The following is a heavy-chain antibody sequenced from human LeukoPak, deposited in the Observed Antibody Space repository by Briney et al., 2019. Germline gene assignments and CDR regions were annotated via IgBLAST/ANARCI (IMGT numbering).Heavy chain of an antibody. CDR3: TTDSLEIVVVNRGDY. J-gene: IGHJ4*02. V-gene: IGHV3-15*01. CDR1: GFTFSNAW. Sequence: RPGGSLRLSCAASGFTFSNAWMSWVRQAPGKGLEWVGRIKSKTDGGTTDYAAPVKGRFTISRDDSKNTLYLQMNSLKTEDTAVYYCTTDSLEIVVVNRGDYWGQGTLVTVSS. CDR2: IKSKTDGGTT. D-gene: IGHD3-22*01.